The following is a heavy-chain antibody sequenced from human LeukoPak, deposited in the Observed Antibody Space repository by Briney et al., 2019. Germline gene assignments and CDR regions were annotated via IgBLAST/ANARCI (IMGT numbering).Heavy chain of an antibody. CDR1: GFTFSSYS. CDR3: ARIPIAVAGRLTLAYYYYGMDV. V-gene: IGHV3-21*01. J-gene: IGHJ6*02. D-gene: IGHD6-19*01. CDR2: ISSSSSYI. Sequence: GGSLRLSCAASGFTFSSYSMNWVRQAPGKGLEWVSSISSSSSYIYYADSVKGRFTISRDNAKNSLYLQMNSLRAEDTAVYYCARIPIAVAGRLTLAYYYYGMDVWGQGTTVTVSS.